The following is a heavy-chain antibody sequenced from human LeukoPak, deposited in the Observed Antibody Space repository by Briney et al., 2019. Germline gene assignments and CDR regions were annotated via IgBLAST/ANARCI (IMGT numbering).Heavy chain of an antibody. CDR2: INHIGSI. Sequence: SETLSLTCAVYGGSFSGYYWSWIRQPPGKGLEWIGEINHIGSINYNPSLKSRVTISVDTSKNQFSLKLSSVTAADTAVYYCARGMGPIFGVVNIDYWGQGTLVTVSS. CDR1: GGSFSGYY. V-gene: IGHV4-34*01. CDR3: ARGMGPIFGVVNIDY. J-gene: IGHJ4*02. D-gene: IGHD3-3*01.